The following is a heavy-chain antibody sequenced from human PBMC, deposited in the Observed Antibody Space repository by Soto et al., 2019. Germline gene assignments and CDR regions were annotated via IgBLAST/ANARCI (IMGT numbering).Heavy chain of an antibody. CDR1: GFTFSSYG. D-gene: IGHD3-22*01. CDR3: AKERDDSSGPDYYYGMDV. Sequence: QVQLVESGGGVVQPGRSLRLSCEASGFTFSSYGMHWVRQAPGKGLEWVAVISYDGSNKYYADSVKGRFTISRDNSKNTLYLQMNSLRAEETAVYYCAKERDDSSGPDYYYGMDVWGQGTTVTVSS. CDR2: ISYDGSNK. J-gene: IGHJ6*02. V-gene: IGHV3-30*18.